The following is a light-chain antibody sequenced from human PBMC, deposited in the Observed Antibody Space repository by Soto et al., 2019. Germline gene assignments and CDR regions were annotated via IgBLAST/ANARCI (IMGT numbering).Light chain of an antibody. CDR3: QQYKSWPLN. CDR2: GAS. Sequence: EIVMTQSPATLSVSPGERATLSCRASQSVNSNLAWYQQKPGQAPRLLIYGASTRATGIPARFSGSGSGTEFTLTISSLQSEDFVVYYCQQYKSWPLNFGGGTKVEIK. CDR1: QSVNSN. J-gene: IGKJ4*01. V-gene: IGKV3D-15*01.